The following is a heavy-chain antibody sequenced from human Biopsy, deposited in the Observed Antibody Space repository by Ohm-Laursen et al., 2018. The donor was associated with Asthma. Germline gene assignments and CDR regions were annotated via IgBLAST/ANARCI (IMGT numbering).Heavy chain of an antibody. Sequence: SQILSLTYSLSSGSGGYMRSGNYYWGWIRQPPGKGLEWIGSIYYSGTTYYNPSLESRVTVSADTSKNQFSLKLTSVTAADTAVYYCVRGSSSWHHGPFHYYYGLDVWGQGTTATVSS. D-gene: IGHD6-13*01. V-gene: IGHV4-39*01. CDR1: SGSGGYMRSGNYY. J-gene: IGHJ6*02. CDR3: VRGSSSWHHGPFHYYYGLDV. CDR2: IYYSGTT.